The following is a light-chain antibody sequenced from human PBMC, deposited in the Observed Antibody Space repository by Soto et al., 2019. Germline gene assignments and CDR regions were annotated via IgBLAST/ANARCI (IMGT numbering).Light chain of an antibody. CDR2: AAS. V-gene: IGKV1-8*01. Sequence: AIRMTQSPSSFSASTGDRVTITCRASQGISSYLAWYQQKPGKAPKLLSYAASTLQSGVPSRFSGSGSGTEFTLTISSLQPEDVATYYCQKYNSALGVTFGPGTKVDI. CDR1: QGISSY. J-gene: IGKJ3*01. CDR3: QKYNSALGVT.